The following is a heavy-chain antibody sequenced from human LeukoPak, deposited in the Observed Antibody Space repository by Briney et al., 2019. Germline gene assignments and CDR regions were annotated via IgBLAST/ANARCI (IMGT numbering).Heavy chain of an antibody. CDR3: AREGVVPAAIVSY. CDR2: IKQDGSEK. Sequence: GGSLRLSCAASGFTFSSYWMSWVRQAPGKGMEWVANIKQDGSEKYYVDSVKGRFTISRDNAKNSPYLQMNSLRAEDTAVYYCAREGVVPAAIVSYWGQGTLVTVSS. V-gene: IGHV3-7*01. CDR1: GFTFSSYW. J-gene: IGHJ4*02. D-gene: IGHD2-2*02.